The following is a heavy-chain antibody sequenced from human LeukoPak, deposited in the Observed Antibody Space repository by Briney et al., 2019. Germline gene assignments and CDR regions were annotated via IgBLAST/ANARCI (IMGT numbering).Heavy chain of an antibody. V-gene: IGHV3-23*01. D-gene: IGHD2-21*01. J-gene: IGHJ4*02. CDR2: ISGSGGST. CDR1: GFTFSSYA. Sequence: GGSLRLSCAASGFTFSSYAMSWVRQAPGKGLEWVSAISGSGGSTYYADSVKGRFTISRDNSRNTLYLQMDSLRSEDTAVYYCARDFFPVVDSTWYEIGYWGQGTLVTVSS. CDR3: ARDFFPVVDSTWYEIGY.